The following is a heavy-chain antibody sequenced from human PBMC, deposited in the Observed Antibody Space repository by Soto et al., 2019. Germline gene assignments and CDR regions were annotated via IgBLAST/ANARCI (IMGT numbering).Heavy chain of an antibody. Sequence: EVQLLEGGGGLVQPGGSLRLSCAASGFTFSSDAMSWVRQAPGKWREWVSAISGSGGITYYADSVKGRFTISRDNSKNTLYLQMKSLRAEDTAVYYCAKDNIKYQLLRPFHYWGQGTLVTVSS. V-gene: IGHV3-23*01. CDR2: ISGSGGIT. CDR3: AKDNIKYQLLRPFHY. CDR1: GFTFSSDA. J-gene: IGHJ4*02. D-gene: IGHD2-2*01.